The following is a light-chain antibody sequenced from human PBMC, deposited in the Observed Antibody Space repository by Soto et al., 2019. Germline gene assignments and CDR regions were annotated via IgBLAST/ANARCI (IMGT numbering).Light chain of an antibody. V-gene: IGKV1-13*02. J-gene: IGKJ4*01. Sequence: IQMTQSPSSLSASFGDRVTITCRASQGISSALAWYQQKPGKAPKLLISHASSLESGVPSRFSGSGSGTDFTLTISSLQPEDFATYHCQQFNTYPTFGGGTKVDIK. CDR2: HAS. CDR3: QQFNTYPT. CDR1: QGISSA.